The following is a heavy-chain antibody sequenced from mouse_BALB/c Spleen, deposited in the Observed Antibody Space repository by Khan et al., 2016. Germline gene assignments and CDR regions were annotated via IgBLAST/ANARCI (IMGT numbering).Heavy chain of an antibody. CDR1: GDSITSGH. CDR2: ISHSGDS. D-gene: IGHD1-2*01. Sequence: EVQLQESGPSLAKPSQTLSLTCSVTGDSITSGHWNWIRKFPGNKFDFMGYISHSGDSYYNPSLKSRISITRDTSKNQYYLQLNSVTTEDTATTYCATWDYYGSAFAYWGQGTLVTFSA. CDR3: ATWDYYGSAFAY. J-gene: IGHJ3*01. V-gene: IGHV3-8*02.